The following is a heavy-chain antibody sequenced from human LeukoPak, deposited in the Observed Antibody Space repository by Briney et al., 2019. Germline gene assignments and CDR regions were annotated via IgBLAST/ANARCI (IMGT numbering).Heavy chain of an antibody. CDR1: GGSISSYY. Sequence: PSETLSLTCTVSGGSISSYYWSWIRQPPGKGLEWIGYVYYSGGTNYNPSLKSRVTISVDTSKNQFSLKLSSVTAADTAVYYCARAGYSGSYHAFFFDYWGQGTLVTVSS. CDR2: VYYSGGT. D-gene: IGHD1-26*01. J-gene: IGHJ4*02. CDR3: ARAGYSGSYHAFFFDY. V-gene: IGHV4-59*12.